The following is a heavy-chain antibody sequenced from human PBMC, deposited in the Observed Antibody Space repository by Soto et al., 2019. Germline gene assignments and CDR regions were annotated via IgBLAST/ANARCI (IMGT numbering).Heavy chain of an antibody. CDR1: GFTFSNAW. J-gene: IGHJ4*02. CDR2: IKSKTDGGTT. D-gene: IGHD3-22*01. CDR3: TTDREDSSGYYLLDY. V-gene: IGHV3-15*01. Sequence: GGSLRLSCAASGFTFSNAWMSWVRQAPGKGLEWVGRIKSKTDGGTTDYAAPVKGRFTISRDDSKNTLYLQMNSLKTEDTAVYYCTTDREDSSGYYLLDYWGQGTLVTVSS.